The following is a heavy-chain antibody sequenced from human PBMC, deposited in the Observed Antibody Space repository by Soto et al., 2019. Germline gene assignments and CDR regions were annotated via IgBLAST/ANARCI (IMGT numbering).Heavy chain of an antibody. D-gene: IGHD3-22*01. V-gene: IGHV1-69*01. CDR3: ARSSLYDSSGYKRYYFDY. CDR1: GGTFSSYA. J-gene: IGHJ4*02. CDR2: IIPIFGTA. Sequence: QVQLVQSGAEVKKPESSVKVSCKASGGTFSSYAISWVRQAPGQGLEWMGGIIPIFGTANYAQKFQGRVTITADESTSTAYMELSSLRSEDTAVYYCARSSLYDSSGYKRYYFDYWGQGTLVTVSS.